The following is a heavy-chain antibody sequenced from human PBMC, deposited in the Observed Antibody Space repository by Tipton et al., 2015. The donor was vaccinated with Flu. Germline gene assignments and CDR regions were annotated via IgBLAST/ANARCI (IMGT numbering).Heavy chain of an antibody. V-gene: IGHV3-9*01. D-gene: IGHD3-22*01. J-gene: IGHJ4*02. CDR1: GFTFDDYV. CDR2: ISWNSGSI. Sequence: SLRLSCAASGFTFDDYVMHWVRQAPGKGLEWVSGISWNSGSIGYADSVKGRFTISRDNAKNSLYLQMNSLRAEDTALYYCAKPSSGYYSPFDYWGQGTLVTVSS. CDR3: AKPSSGYYSPFDY.